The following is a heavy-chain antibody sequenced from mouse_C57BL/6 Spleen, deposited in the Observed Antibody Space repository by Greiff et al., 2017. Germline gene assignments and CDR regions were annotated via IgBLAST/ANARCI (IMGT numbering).Heavy chain of an antibody. J-gene: IGHJ4*01. CDR3: ARERDYYSNYGDAMDY. Sequence: EVQWVESGGGLVKPGGSLKLSCAASGFTFSSYAMSWVRQTPEKRLEWVATISDGGSYTYYPDNVKGRFTISRDNAKNNLYLQMSHLKSEDTAMYYCARERDYYSNYGDAMDYWGQGTSVTVSS. CDR1: GFTFSSYA. V-gene: IGHV5-4*01. CDR2: ISDGGSYT. D-gene: IGHD2-5*01.